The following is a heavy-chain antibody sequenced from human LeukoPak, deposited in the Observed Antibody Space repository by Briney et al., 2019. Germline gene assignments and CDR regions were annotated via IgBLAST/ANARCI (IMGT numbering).Heavy chain of an antibody. Sequence: SETLSLTCTVSGGSISSYFWIWIRQPPGKGLEWIGYIYYSGNTNSNPSLKSRVTISLDTSKNQFSLKLSSVTAADTAVYYCAGYCSGGSCYGYWGQGTLVTVSS. CDR2: IYYSGNT. V-gene: IGHV4-59*12. CDR3: AGYCSGGSCYGY. CDR1: GGSISSYF. D-gene: IGHD2-15*01. J-gene: IGHJ4*02.